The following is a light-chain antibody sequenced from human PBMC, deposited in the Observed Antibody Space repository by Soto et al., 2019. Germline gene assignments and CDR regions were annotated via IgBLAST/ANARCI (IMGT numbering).Light chain of an antibody. CDR2: DAS. CDR1: QSINRW. V-gene: IGKV1-5*01. CDR3: QEYNTYSWA. Sequence: DIQMSHSPASLSASIGSSFNITCRASQSINRWLDWYQKKPGRAPKLLIYDASSLQSGVPSRLSGSGYGTEFALTISSMKNDDFATYHCQEYNTYSWAFGQGTKVDIK. J-gene: IGKJ1*01.